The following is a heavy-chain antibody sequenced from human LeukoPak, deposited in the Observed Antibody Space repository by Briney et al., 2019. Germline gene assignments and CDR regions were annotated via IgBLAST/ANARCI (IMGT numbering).Heavy chain of an antibody. CDR2: IYHNGTS. CDR3: ATAPILRGEGGEHYKYGMDV. V-gene: IGHV4-4*02. D-gene: IGHD2-2*02. J-gene: IGHJ6*02. Sequence: SETLSLTCAVSVGSISSGNWWSWVRQSPGKGLEWIGEIYHNGTSNNNPSLKSRVTISADTFKNHFSLKLTSVTAADTAVYYCATAPILRGEGGEHYKYGMDVWGQGTTVIVSS. CDR1: VGSISSGNW.